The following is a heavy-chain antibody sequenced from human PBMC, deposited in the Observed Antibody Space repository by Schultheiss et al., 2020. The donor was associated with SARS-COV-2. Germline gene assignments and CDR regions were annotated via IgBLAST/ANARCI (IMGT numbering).Heavy chain of an antibody. V-gene: IGHV5-51*01. J-gene: IGHJ5*02. CDR1: GYTFTSHW. Sequence: GEFLKISCKGSGYTFTSHWIGWVRQMPGKGLEWMGIIYPGDSDTKYSPSFQGQVTISADKSISTAYLQWSSLKASDTAMYYCARRGMGRAAYSNWFDPWGQGTLVTVSS. CDR2: IYPGDSDT. D-gene: IGHD2-15*01. CDR3: ARRGMGRAAYSNWFDP.